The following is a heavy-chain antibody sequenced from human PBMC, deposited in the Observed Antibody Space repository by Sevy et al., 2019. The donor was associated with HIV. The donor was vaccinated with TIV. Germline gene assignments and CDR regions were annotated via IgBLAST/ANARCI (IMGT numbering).Heavy chain of an antibody. V-gene: IGHV4-34*01. CDR2: ISHTGGT. Sequence: SETLSLTCDLYGGSFSGYYWSWIRQPPGKGLEWIGEISHTGGTSYNSSLKSRVTISIDTSKNHFSLKLSSLTAADTAVYFCARLLIVGEEGVYFYNGMDVWGQGTTVTVSS. D-gene: IGHD1-26*01. J-gene: IGHJ6*02. CDR3: ARLLIVGEEGVYFYNGMDV. CDR1: GGSFSGYY.